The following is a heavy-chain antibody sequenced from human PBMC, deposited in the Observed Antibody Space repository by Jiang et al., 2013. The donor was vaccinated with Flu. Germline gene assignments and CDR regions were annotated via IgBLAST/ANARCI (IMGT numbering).Heavy chain of an antibody. CDR1: GGSISNSSYY. Sequence: GPGLVKPSETLSLTCTVSGGSISNSSYYWGWIRQPPGKGLEWIGSMYYSGSTYYNPSLKSRVTISEDTSKNQFSLKLSSVTAADTAVYYCARLDLWTGYFDYWGQGTLVTVSS. D-gene: IGHD3/OR15-3a*01. CDR2: MYYSGST. V-gene: IGHV4-39*01. CDR3: ARLDLWTGYFDY. J-gene: IGHJ4*02.